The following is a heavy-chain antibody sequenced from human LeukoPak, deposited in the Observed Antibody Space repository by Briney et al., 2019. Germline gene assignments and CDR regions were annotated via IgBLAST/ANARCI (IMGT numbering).Heavy chain of an antibody. V-gene: IGHV4-39*01. J-gene: IGHJ4*02. CDR1: GGSISSSSYY. CDR2: IYYSGST. Sequence: SETLSLTCTVSGGSISSSSYYWGWIRQPPGKGLEWIGSIYYSGSTYYNPSLKSRVTISVDTSKNQFSLKLSSVTAADTAVYYCARLRRSDSPVLGYWGQGTLVTVSS. CDR3: ARLRRSDSPVLGY. D-gene: IGHD1-1*01.